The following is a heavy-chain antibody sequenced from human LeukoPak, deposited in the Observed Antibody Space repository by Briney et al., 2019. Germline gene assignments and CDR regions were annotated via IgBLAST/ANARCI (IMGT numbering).Heavy chain of an antibody. CDR1: GYTFTSYY. J-gene: IGHJ4*02. D-gene: IGHD6-19*01. Sequence: GASVKVSCKASGYTFTSYYMHWVRQAPGQGLEWMGWINPNSGGTNYAQKFQGRVTMTRDTSISTAYMELSRLRSDDTAVYYCARPLIAVAGGYFDYWGQGTLVTVSS. CDR2: INPNSGGT. CDR3: ARPLIAVAGGYFDY. V-gene: IGHV1-2*02.